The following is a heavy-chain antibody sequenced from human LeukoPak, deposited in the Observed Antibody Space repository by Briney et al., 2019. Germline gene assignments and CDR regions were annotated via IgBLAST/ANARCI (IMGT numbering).Heavy chain of an antibody. CDR3: ARDGRFEYSHFYHFDY. Sequence: ASVKVSCKASGYTFTGYYLQWVRQAPGQGLEWMGWINPNSGGTEYAQRFQGRVTMTRDKSISTAYMELSRLRSDDTAVYYCARDGRFEYSHFYHFDYWGQGTRVTVSS. D-gene: IGHD6-6*01. J-gene: IGHJ4*02. CDR2: INPNSGGT. V-gene: IGHV1-2*02. CDR1: GYTFTGYY.